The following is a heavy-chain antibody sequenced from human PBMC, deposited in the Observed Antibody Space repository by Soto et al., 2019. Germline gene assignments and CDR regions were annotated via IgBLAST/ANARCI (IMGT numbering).Heavy chain of an antibody. CDR3: GKGGGGDHGY. Sequence: EVQLVESEGGLVQPGGSLRLSCEASGFIFTTSDMSWVRQAPGKGLEWISSITITGDTTHYADSVKGRFTISRDNSRNPVYLQMKSRRVDATAVYFCGKGGGGDHGYWGQGTLVAVSS. CDR1: GFIFTTSD. CDR2: ITITGDTT. D-gene: IGHD2-21*02. V-gene: IGHV3-23*04. J-gene: IGHJ4*02.